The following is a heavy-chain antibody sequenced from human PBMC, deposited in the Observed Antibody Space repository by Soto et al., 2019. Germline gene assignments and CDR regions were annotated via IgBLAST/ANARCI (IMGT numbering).Heavy chain of an antibody. Sequence: GGSLRLSCAASGFTFSSYGMHWVRQAPGKGLEWVAVIWYDGSNKYYADSVKGRFTISRDNSKNTLYLQMNSLRAEDTAVYYCARDSEGWVIRPATYLDYWGQGTLVTVSS. CDR1: GFTFSSYG. CDR2: IWYDGSNK. V-gene: IGHV3-33*01. J-gene: IGHJ4*02. CDR3: ARDSEGWVIRPATYLDY. D-gene: IGHD3-3*01.